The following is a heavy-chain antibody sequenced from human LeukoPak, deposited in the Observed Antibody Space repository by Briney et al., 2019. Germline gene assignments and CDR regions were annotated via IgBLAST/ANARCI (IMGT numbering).Heavy chain of an antibody. CDR2: INHSGST. Sequence: SETLSLTCAVYGGSFSGYYWSWIRQPPGKGLEWIGEINHSGSTNYNPSLKSRVTISVDTSKNQFSLKLSSVTAADTAVYYCARFELAAVGKNFDYWGQGTLVTVSS. V-gene: IGHV4-34*01. CDR3: ARFELAAVGKNFDY. D-gene: IGHD6-13*01. J-gene: IGHJ4*02. CDR1: GGSFSGYY.